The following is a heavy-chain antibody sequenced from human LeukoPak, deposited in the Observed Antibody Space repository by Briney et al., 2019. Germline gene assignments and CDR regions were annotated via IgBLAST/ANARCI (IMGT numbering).Heavy chain of an antibody. CDR1: GGSISSYY. V-gene: IGHV4-59*01. CDR3: ARGPDYDFWSGYYTEYFQH. J-gene: IGHJ1*01. D-gene: IGHD3-3*01. Sequence: SETLSLTCTVSGGSISSYYWGWIRQPPGKGLEWIGYIYYSGSTNYNPSLKSRVTISVDTSKNQFSLKLSSVTAADTAVYYCARGPDYDFWSGYYTEYFQHWGQGTLVTVSS. CDR2: IYYSGST.